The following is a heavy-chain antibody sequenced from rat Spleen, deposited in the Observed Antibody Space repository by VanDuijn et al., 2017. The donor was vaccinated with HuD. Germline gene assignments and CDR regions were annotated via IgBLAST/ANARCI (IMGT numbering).Heavy chain of an antibody. CDR1: GFTFSNYD. D-gene: IGHD1-10*01. V-gene: IGHV5S13*01. CDR3: ARHGIYNNYWWCAY. Sequence: EVQLVESGGGLVQPGRSLKLSCAASGFTFSNYDMAWVRQAPTKGLEWIASISTGGGNTYYRDSVKGRFTISRDNAKNTQYLQMDSLRSEDTATDYCARHGIYNNYWWCAYWGQGTLVTVSS. J-gene: IGHJ3*01. CDR2: ISTGGGNT.